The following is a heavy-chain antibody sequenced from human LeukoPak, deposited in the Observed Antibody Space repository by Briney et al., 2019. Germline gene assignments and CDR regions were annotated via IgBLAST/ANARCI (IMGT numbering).Heavy chain of an antibody. D-gene: IGHD5-12*01. J-gene: IGHJ4*02. CDR2: LNSGGGST. CDR3: ARGPSGYHNT. V-gene: IGHV3-74*01. CDR1: GFTFSSHW. Sequence: PGGSLRLSCAASGFTFSSHWMHWVRRAPGKGLVWVARLNSGGGSTGYADSVKGRFTISRDNAKNTLYLQMNSLRVEDTAVYYCARGPSGYHNTGGQGTLVTVSS.